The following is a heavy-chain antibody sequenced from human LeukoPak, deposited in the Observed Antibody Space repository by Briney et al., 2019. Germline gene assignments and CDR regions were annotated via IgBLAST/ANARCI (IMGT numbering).Heavy chain of an antibody. J-gene: IGHJ6*03. Sequence: ASVTVSCKASGYTFTGYYMHWVRQAPGQGLEWMGWINPNSGGTNYAQKFQGRVTMTRDTSISTAYMELSRLRSDDTAVYYCARSRVLRYCSSTSCHLGYMDVWGKGTTVTVSS. V-gene: IGHV1-2*02. CDR2: INPNSGGT. CDR3: ARSRVLRYCSSTSCHLGYMDV. CDR1: GYTFTGYY. D-gene: IGHD2-2*01.